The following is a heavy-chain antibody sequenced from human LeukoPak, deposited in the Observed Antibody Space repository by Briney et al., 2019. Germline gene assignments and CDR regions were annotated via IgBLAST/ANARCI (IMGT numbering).Heavy chain of an antibody. Sequence: TLSLTCTVSGGSISSGGYYWSWIRQHPGTGLEWIGYIYYSGSTYYNPSLKSRVTISVDTSKNQFSLKLSSVTAADTAVYYCAGGGRLRRANWFDPWGQGTLVTVSS. CDR2: IYYSGST. V-gene: IGHV4-31*03. J-gene: IGHJ5*02. D-gene: IGHD3-16*01. CDR3: AGGGRLRRANWFDP. CDR1: GGSISSGGYY.